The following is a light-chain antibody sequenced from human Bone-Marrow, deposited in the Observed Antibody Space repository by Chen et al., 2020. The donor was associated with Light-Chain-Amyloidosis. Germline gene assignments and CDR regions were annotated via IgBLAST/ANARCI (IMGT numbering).Light chain of an antibody. V-gene: IGLV2-14*01. J-gene: IGLJ1*01. Sequence: QSALTQPASVSGSPGQSLNIPCTGTSSDVGGDNHVSWYQQHPDKAPKLMIYEVTTRPSWVPDRFSGSKSDNTASLTISGLQTEDEADYFCSSYTITNTLVFGSGTRVTVL. CDR2: EVT. CDR3: SSYTITNTLV. CDR1: SSDVGGDNH.